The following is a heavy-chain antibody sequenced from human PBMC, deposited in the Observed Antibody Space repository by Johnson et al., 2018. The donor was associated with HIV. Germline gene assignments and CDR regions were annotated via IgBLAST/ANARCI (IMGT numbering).Heavy chain of an antibody. Sequence: EVQLVESGGGLVQPGGSLRLSCAASGFTVSSNYMSWVRQAPGKGLEWVSIIYSGGSTYYADSVKGRFTISRDNSKNTLYLQMNSLRAEDTAVYYCATRDPTYRPGVFDIWGQGTMVTVSS. V-gene: IGHV3-66*01. J-gene: IGHJ3*02. CDR1: GFTVSSNY. D-gene: IGHD2-2*02. CDR3: ATRDPTYRPGVFDI. CDR2: IYSGGST.